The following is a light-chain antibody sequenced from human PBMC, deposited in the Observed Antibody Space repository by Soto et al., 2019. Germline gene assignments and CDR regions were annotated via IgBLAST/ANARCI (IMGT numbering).Light chain of an antibody. V-gene: IGKV1-5*01. Sequence: DIPMTQPPSTLSASVVDRFTITFRASQSISDWLAWFQLKPGKAPKLLIYDASSLESGVPSRFSGSGSGTEFTLTISSLQPDDFATYYCQQYNNYSTFGQGTKV. CDR2: DAS. J-gene: IGKJ1*01. CDR1: QSISDW. CDR3: QQYNNYST.